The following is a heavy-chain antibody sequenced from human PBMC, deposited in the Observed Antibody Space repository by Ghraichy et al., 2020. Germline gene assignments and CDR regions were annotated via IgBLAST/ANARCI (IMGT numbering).Heavy chain of an antibody. J-gene: IGHJ2*01. D-gene: IGHD3-22*01. V-gene: IGHV4-59*01. Sequence: SETLSLTCTVSGGSISSYYWSWIRQPPGKGLEWIGYIYYSGSTNYNPSLKSRVTISVDTSKNQFSLKLSSVTAADTAVYYCARVSSDYYDSSGYYYGGWYFDLWGRGTLVTVSS. CDR1: GGSISSYY. CDR2: IYYSGST. CDR3: ARVSSDYYDSSGYYYGGWYFDL.